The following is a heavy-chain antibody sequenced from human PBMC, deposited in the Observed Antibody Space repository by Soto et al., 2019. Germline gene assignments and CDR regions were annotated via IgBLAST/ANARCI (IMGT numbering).Heavy chain of an antibody. J-gene: IGHJ4*02. Sequence: EVQLVESGGGLVKPGGSLRLSCAASGFTFSNVWMNWVRQAPGKGLEWVGRIKSKTDGGTTEYAAPVKGRFTISRDDSKNTLYLQMNSLKTEDTAVYYCTPLALKYGSGWYEFSDWGQGTLVTVSS. D-gene: IGHD6-19*01. CDR1: GFTFSNVW. CDR3: TPLALKYGSGWYEFSD. CDR2: IKSKTDGGTT. V-gene: IGHV3-15*07.